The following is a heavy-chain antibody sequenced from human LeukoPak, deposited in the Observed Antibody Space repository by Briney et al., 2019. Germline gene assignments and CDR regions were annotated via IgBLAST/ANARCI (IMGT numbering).Heavy chain of an antibody. V-gene: IGHV4-59*08. CDR2: IHYSGST. Sequence: SETLSLTCSVSGGSISSYYWSWIRQPPGKGLEWIAYIHYSGSTMYNPSLKSRVTISMDTSKNQFSLKLSSVSAADTAVYYCARHRYCTSTSCTFYFDSWGQGRLVTVSS. J-gene: IGHJ4*02. CDR3: ARHRYCTSTSCTFYFDS. D-gene: IGHD2-2*01. CDR1: GGSISSYY.